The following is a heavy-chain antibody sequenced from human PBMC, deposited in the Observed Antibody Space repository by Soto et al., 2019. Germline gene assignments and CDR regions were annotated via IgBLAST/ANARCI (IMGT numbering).Heavy chain of an antibody. J-gene: IGHJ5*02. V-gene: IGHV3-74*01. CDR3: ARANWNDGGYWFDP. D-gene: IGHD1-20*01. Sequence: GGSLRLSCAASGFTFSSYWMHWVRQAPGKGLVWVSRINSDGSSTSYADSVKGRFTISRDSAKNTLYLQMNSLRAEDTAVYYCARANWNDGGYWFDPWGQGTLVTVSS. CDR2: INSDGSST. CDR1: GFTFSSYW.